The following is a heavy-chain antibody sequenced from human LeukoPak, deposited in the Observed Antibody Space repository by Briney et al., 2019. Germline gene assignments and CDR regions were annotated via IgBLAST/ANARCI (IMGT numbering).Heavy chain of an antibody. D-gene: IGHD1-1*01. CDR3: AKGQRNDVVNWFDP. CDR1: GFIFDDYA. Sequence: PGRSLRLSCAASGFIFDDYAMHWVRQAPGKGLEWVSGISWNSGSIGYADSVKGRFTISRDNAKNSLYLQMNSLRAEDTALYYCAKGQRNDVVNWFDPWGQGTLVTVSS. CDR2: ISWNSGSI. V-gene: IGHV3-9*01. J-gene: IGHJ5*02.